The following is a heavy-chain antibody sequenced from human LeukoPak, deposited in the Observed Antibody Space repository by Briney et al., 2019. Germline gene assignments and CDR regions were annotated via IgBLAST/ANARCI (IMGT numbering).Heavy chain of an antibody. CDR3: ARDGRSGPHFDS. Sequence: GGSLRLSCAASGFTFRSHAMHWVRQAPGKGLEWVAHIWFDGSNKYFADSVKGRFSISRDNSKNTLYLQMNSLRAEDTAVYYCARDGRSGPHFDSWGQGTLVTVSS. D-gene: IGHD1-1*01. V-gene: IGHV3-33*01. CDR2: IWFDGSNK. CDR1: GFTFRSHA. J-gene: IGHJ4*02.